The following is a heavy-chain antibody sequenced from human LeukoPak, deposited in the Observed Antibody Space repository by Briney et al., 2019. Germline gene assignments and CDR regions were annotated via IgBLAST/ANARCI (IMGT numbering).Heavy chain of an antibody. J-gene: IGHJ4*02. V-gene: IGHV1-2*02. CDR1: GYTFSGTGWY. D-gene: IGHD3-10*01. Sequence: ASVKVSCKASGYTFSGTGWYLYWLRQAPGQGLECMGWIYPNNGATGYAQKFQGRVAMTRDTSISTAYMELSSLRPDDTAVYYGARDGPAQMVDFDYWGQGTLVTVSS. CDR3: ARDGPAQMVDFDY. CDR2: IYPNNGAT.